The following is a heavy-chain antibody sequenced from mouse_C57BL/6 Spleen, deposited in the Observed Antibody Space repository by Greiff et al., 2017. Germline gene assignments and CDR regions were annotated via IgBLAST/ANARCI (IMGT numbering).Heavy chain of an antibody. Sequence: QVQLQQSGPELVKPGASVKISCKASGYAFSSSWMNWVKQRPGKGLEWIGRIYPGDGDTNYNEKFKSKATLTVDKPSSTAYMQLSSLTSEDSAVYYCARGGGSSNYDFDYWGQGTTLTVSS. CDR2: IYPGDGDT. D-gene: IGHD2-5*01. J-gene: IGHJ2*01. CDR3: ARGGGSSNYDFDY. V-gene: IGHV1-82*01. CDR1: GYAFSSSW.